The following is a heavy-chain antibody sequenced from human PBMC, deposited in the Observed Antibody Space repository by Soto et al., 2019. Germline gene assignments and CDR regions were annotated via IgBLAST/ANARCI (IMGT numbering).Heavy chain of an antibody. CDR2: NVVGSGNT. J-gene: IGHJ4*02. D-gene: IGHD2-2*01. CDR3: AADTYCGSTSCYDGFVY. CDR1: GFTFTNSA. Sequence: QMQLVQSGPEVKKPGTSVKVSCKASGFTFTNSAVQWVRQARGQRLEWIGWNVVGSGNTNYAQKFQERVTITRDMSTSTAYMELSSLRSEDTAVYYCAADTYCGSTSCYDGFVYWGQGTLVTVSS. V-gene: IGHV1-58*01.